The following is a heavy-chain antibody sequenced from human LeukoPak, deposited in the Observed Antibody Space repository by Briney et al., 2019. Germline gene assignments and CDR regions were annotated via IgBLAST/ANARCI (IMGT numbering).Heavy chain of an antibody. CDR1: GGSLSGYY. D-gene: IGHD4-17*01. Sequence: SEPLSLTCAVYGGSLSGYYWTWIRQPPGKGLEWIGEINHSGSTNYNPSLKSRVTISVDTSKNQFSLKLSSVTVADTAVYYCARERPYGDYFDYWGQGTLVTVSS. J-gene: IGHJ4*02. CDR3: ARERPYGDYFDY. V-gene: IGHV4-34*01. CDR2: INHSGST.